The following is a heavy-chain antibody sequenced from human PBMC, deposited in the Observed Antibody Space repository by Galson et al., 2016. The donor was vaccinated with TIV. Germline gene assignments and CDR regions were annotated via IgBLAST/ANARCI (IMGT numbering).Heavy chain of an antibody. CDR2: IYYSGSA. CDR1: GGPISSTSYY. J-gene: IGHJ5*02. Sequence: ETLSLTCTVSGGPISSTSYYWGWIRQPPGKGLEWIGNIYYSGSAHYNPSLKSRVTISVDTSKNQFSLKLSSVTAADTAVYYCATYCSSTTCLFDPWGQGTLVTVSS. V-gene: IGHV4-39*01. CDR3: ATYCSSTTCLFDP. D-gene: IGHD2-2*01.